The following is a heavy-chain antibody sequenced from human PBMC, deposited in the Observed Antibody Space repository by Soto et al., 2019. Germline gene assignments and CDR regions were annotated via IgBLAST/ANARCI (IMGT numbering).Heavy chain of an antibody. CDR2: INHSGIT. Sequence: PSETLSLTCTVSGGSFSGYFWTWIRQPPGKGLEWLAEINHSGITNYNPSVESRVSMSVDTSKNQFSLRLYSVTAADTAVYYCARDLACSGGSCFDYWGQGTLVTVSS. J-gene: IGHJ4*02. D-gene: IGHD2-15*01. CDR1: GGSFSGYF. V-gene: IGHV4-34*01. CDR3: ARDLACSGGSCFDY.